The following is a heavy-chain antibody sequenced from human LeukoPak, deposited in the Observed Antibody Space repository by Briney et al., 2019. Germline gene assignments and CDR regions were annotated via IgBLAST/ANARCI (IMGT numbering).Heavy chain of an antibody. Sequence: SETLSLTCTVSGYFISSGYYWGWIRQPPGKGLEGIGSISHSGSTYYNPSLKSRVTISVDTPKNQFSLKLGSVTAADTAVYYCARRDTAFGYWGQGTLVTVSS. D-gene: IGHD5-18*01. CDR1: GYFISSGYY. V-gene: IGHV4-38-2*02. CDR3: ARRDTAFGY. J-gene: IGHJ4*02. CDR2: ISHSGST.